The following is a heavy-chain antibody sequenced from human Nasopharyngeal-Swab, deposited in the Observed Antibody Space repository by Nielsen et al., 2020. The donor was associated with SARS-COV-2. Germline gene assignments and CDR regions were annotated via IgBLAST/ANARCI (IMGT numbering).Heavy chain of an antibody. V-gene: IGHV1-18*01. Sequence: ASVKVSCKASGYSFRSYGINRVRQAPGQGLEGMGWISVYNADTNYAQKLQGRVSMTTDTSTSTAYMELRSLRSDDTAVYYCARDIEEWLVVPSLSFDYWGQGTLVTVSS. CDR2: ISVYNADT. CDR1: GYSFRSYG. CDR3: ARDIEEWLVVPSLSFDY. J-gene: IGHJ4*02. D-gene: IGHD3-3*01.